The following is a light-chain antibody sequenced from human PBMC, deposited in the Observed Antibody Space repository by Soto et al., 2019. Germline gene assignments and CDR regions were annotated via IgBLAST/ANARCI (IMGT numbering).Light chain of an antibody. CDR3: QQLNSYPLT. V-gene: IGKV1-9*01. CDR2: AAS. J-gene: IGKJ4*01. Sequence: DIQLTQSPSFLSASVGDRVTITCRASQGISSYLAWYQQTPVKAPKLLIYAASTLQSGVPSRFSGSGSGTEFTLTISSLQPEDFATYYCQQLNSYPLTFGGGTKVEIK. CDR1: QGISSY.